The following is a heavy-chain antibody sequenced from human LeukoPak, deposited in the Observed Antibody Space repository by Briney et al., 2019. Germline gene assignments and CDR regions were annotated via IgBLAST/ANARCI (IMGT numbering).Heavy chain of an antibody. CDR2: IWYDGSNK. V-gene: IGHV3-33*01. CDR1: GFTFSSYG. Sequence: PGGSLRLSCAASGFTFSSYGMHWVRQAPGKGLEWVAVIWYDGSNKYYADSVKGRFTISRDNSKNTLYLQMNSLRAEDTAAYYCAREYHSGWYYFDYWGQGTLVTVSS. J-gene: IGHJ4*02. CDR3: AREYHSGWYYFDY. D-gene: IGHD6-19*01.